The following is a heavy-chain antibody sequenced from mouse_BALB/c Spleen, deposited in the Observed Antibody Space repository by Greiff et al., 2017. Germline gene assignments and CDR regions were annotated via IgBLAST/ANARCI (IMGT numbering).Heavy chain of an antibody. CDR2: IWGGGST. V-gene: IGHV2-6-5*01. D-gene: IGHD4-1*01. J-gene: IGHJ1*01. CDR1: GFSLTDYG. CDR3: ANTPRYWDWYLDV. Sequence: VQRVESGPGLVAPSQSLSITCTVSGFSLTDYGVSWIRQPPGKGLEWLGVIWGGGSTYYNSALKSRLSISKDNSKSQVFLKMNSLQTDDTAMYYCANTPRYWDWYLDVWGAGTTVTVSS.